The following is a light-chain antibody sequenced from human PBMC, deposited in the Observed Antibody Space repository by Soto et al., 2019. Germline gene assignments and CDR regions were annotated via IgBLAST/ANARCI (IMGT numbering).Light chain of an antibody. CDR1: QSIAGY. Sequence: DIQMTQSPSSLSASVGDRVTITCRASQSIAGYLNWYQQKPGKAPKLLIYAASSLQSGVPSRFSGSGSGTDFTLTISSLQPEDFETDFCQQSYSTSLPVAQGTRLEIK. V-gene: IGKV1-39*01. CDR2: AAS. J-gene: IGKJ5*01. CDR3: QQSYSTSLP.